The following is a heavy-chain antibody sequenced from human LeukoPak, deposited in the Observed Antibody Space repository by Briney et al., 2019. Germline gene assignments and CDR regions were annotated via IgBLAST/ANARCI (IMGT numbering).Heavy chain of an antibody. Sequence: SVRVSCKASGGTFSSYAISWVRQAPGQGLEWMGGIIPIFGTANYAQKFQGRVTITTDESTSTAYMELSSLRSEDTAVYYCARQVPSEKIKSPEPYGSGSYYKNGRHDDYWGQGTLVTVSS. V-gene: IGHV1-69*05. CDR2: IIPIFGTA. J-gene: IGHJ4*02. D-gene: IGHD3-10*01. CDR3: ARQVPSEKIKSPEPYGSGSYYKNGRHDDY. CDR1: GGTFSSYA.